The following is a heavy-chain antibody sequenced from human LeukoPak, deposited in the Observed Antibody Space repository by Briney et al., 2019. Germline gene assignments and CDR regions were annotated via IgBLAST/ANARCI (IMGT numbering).Heavy chain of an antibody. CDR3: ARELPIAASGHNNWFDP. Sequence: MASETLSLTCTVSGGSISSGGYYWSWIRQHPGKGLEWIGYIYYSGSTYYNPSLKSRVTISVDTSKNQFSLKLSSVTAADTAVYYCARELPIAASGHNNWFDPWGQGTLVTVSS. J-gene: IGHJ5*02. D-gene: IGHD6-6*01. CDR1: GGSISSGGYY. CDR2: IYYSGST. V-gene: IGHV4-31*03.